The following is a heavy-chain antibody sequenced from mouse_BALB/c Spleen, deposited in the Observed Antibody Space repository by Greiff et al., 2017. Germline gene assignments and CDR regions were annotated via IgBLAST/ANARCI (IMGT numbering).Heavy chain of an antibody. CDR2: ISNGGGST. Sequence: EVQVVESGGGLVQPGGSLKLSCAASGFTFSSYTMSWVRQTPEKRLEWVAYISNGGGSTYYPDTVKGRFTISRDNAKNTLYLQMSSLKSEDTAMYYCARRGYGNYDAMDYWGQGTSVTVSS. CDR1: GFTFSSYT. J-gene: IGHJ4*01. V-gene: IGHV5-12-2*01. D-gene: IGHD2-10*02. CDR3: ARRGYGNYDAMDY.